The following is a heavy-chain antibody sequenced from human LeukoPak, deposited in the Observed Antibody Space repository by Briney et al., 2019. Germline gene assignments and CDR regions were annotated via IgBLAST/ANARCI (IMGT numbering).Heavy chain of an antibody. Sequence: ASVKVSCKASGYTFTSYGISWVRQAPGQGLEWMGWISAYNGNTNYAQKLQGRVTMTTDTTTSTAYMELRSLRSDDTAVYYCARAPPGVTAPQGYFDYWGQGTLVTVSS. CDR1: GYTFTSYG. J-gene: IGHJ4*02. CDR2: ISAYNGNT. CDR3: ARAPPGVTAPQGYFDY. V-gene: IGHV1-18*01. D-gene: IGHD2-21*02.